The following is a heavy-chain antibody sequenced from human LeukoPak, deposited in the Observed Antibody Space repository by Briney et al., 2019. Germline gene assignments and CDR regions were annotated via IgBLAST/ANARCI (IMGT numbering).Heavy chain of an antibody. CDR3: AREVWEDSNSPNWFDP. J-gene: IGHJ5*02. CDR2: IIPIFGTA. CDR1: GGTFSSYA. V-gene: IGHV1-69*05. Sequence: SVKVSCKASGGTFSSYAISWVRQAPAQGLEWMGRIIPIFGTANYAQKFQGRVTITTDESTSTAYMELSSLRSEDTAVYYCAREVWEDSNSPNWFDPWGQGTLVTVSS. D-gene: IGHD4-11*01.